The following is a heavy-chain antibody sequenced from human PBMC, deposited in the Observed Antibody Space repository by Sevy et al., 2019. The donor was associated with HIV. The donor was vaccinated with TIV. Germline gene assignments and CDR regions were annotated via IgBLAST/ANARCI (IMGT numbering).Heavy chain of an antibody. J-gene: IGHJ6*03. CDR3: VRDGRGSYRAYYYYMDV. CDR2: IYHSGST. D-gene: IGHD1-26*01. Sequence: SETLSLTCAVSGYSISSGYYWGWIRQPPGKGLEWIGSIYHSGSTCYNPSLKSRVTISVDTSKNQFSLKLSSVTAADTAVYYCVRDGRGSYRAYYYYMDVWGKGTTVTVSS. CDR1: GYSISSGYY. V-gene: IGHV4-38-2*01.